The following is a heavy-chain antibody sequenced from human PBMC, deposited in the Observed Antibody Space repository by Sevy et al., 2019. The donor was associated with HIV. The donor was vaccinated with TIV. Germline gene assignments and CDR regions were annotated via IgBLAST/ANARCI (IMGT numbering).Heavy chain of an antibody. CDR1: RFTFSTYA. V-gene: IGHV3-30-3*01. J-gene: IGHJ4*02. CDR2: ISYDGNIK. D-gene: IGHD5-18*01. CDR3: ARDGGEYTYGTGKY. Sequence: GGSLRLSCAASRFTFSTYAMHWVRQAPGKGLEWVSVISYDGNIKDYADSVKGRFTISRDDSKNRLYQQMNSLRAEDTAVYYCARDGGEYTYGTGKYWGQGTLVTVSS.